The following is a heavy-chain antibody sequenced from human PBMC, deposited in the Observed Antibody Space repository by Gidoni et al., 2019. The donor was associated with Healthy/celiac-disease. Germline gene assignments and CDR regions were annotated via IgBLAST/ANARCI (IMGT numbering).Heavy chain of an antibody. CDR1: GFTFSSYG. J-gene: IGHJ4*02. CDR2: IWYDGSNK. CDR3: ARDLGTTSSGWYEGTLDY. Sequence: QVQLVESGGGVVQPGRSLRLSCAASGFTFSSYGMHWVRQAPGKGLEWVAFIWYDGSNKYYAASVKGRFTISRDNSKNTLYLQMNSLRAEDTAVYYCARDLGTTSSGWYEGTLDYWGQGTLVTVSS. D-gene: IGHD6-19*01. V-gene: IGHV3-33*01.